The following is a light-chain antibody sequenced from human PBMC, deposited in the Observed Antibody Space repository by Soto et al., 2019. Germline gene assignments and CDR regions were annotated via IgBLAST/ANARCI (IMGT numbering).Light chain of an antibody. Sequence: EIVLTQFPGTLPLSPGERATLSCRASQSVSSSYLAWYQQKPGQAPRLLIYGASSRATGIPDRFSGSGSGTDFTLTISRLEPEDFAVYYCQRYGSTWTFGQGTKVDIK. J-gene: IGKJ1*01. V-gene: IGKV3-20*01. CDR1: QSVSSSY. CDR2: GAS. CDR3: QRYGSTWT.